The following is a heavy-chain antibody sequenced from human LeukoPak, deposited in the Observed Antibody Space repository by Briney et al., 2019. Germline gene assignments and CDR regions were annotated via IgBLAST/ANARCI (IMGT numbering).Heavy chain of an antibody. V-gene: IGHV3-74*01. CDR2: INSDGSST. J-gene: IGHJ6*02. CDR3: ARDCGGSCSDYYYYYGMDV. CDR1: GFTFSSYA. Sequence: GGSLRLSCAASGFTFSSYAMSWVRQAPGKGLVWVSRINSDGSSTSYADSVKGRFTISRDNAKNTLYLQMNSLRAEDTAVYYCARDCGGSCSDYYYYYGMDVWGQGTTVTVSS. D-gene: IGHD2-15*01.